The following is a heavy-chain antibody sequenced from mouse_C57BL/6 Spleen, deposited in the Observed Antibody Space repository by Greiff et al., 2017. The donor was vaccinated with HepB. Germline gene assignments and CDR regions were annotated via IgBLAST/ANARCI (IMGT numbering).Heavy chain of an antibody. CDR1: GYTFTSYW. CDR2: IHPNSGST. Sequence: VQLKQPGAELVKPGASVKLSCKASGYTFTSYWMHWVKQRPGQGLEWIGMIHPNSGSTNYNEKFKSKATLTVDKSSSTAYMQLSSLTSEDSAVYYCARDGGNWYFDVWGTGTTVTVSS. V-gene: IGHV1-64*01. D-gene: IGHD2-3*01. J-gene: IGHJ1*03. CDR3: ARDGGNWYFDV.